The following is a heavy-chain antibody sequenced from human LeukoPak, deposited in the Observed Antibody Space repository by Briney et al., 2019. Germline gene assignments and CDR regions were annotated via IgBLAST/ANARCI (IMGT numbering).Heavy chain of an antibody. V-gene: IGHV4-59*13. CDR2: IFYTGTT. D-gene: IGHD3-10*01. J-gene: IGHJ5*02. Sequence: SETLSLTCTVSGGTINSYYWSWIRQPPGEGLEWIGYIFYTGTTNYNPSLKSRVTISLDTSKNQFSLKLSSVTAADTAVYYCARKTSGWFGPWGQGTLVTVSS. CDR1: GGTINSYY. CDR3: ARKTSGWFGP.